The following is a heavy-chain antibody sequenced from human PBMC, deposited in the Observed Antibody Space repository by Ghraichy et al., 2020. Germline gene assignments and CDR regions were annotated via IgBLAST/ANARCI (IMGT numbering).Heavy chain of an antibody. CDR3: AKDSSGWYASLNYFYYGMDV. V-gene: IGHV3-30*18. J-gene: IGHJ6*02. CDR1: GFTFSNFG. D-gene: IGHD6-19*01. CDR2: ISHDGSKK. Sequence: GGSLRLSCAASGFTFSNFGIHWVRQAPGKGLEWVALISHDGSKKYYADSVKGRFTISRDNSKNTLHLQMNSPRADDTAVYYCAKDSSGWYASLNYFYYGMDVWLQVTTVTVSS.